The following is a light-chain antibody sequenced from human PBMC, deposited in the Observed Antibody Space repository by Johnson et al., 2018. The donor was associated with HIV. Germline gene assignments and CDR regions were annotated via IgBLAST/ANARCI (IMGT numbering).Light chain of an antibody. CDR2: DNN. V-gene: IGLV1-51*01. CDR3: GTWDSSLSAYV. CDR1: SSNIGRNY. J-gene: IGLJ1*01. Sequence: QPVLTQPPSVSAAPGQKVTISCSGSSSNIGRNYVSWYQQLPGTAPKLLIFDNNKRPSGIPDRFSASKSGTSATLGITGLQTGDEADYYCGTWDSSLSAYVFGTWTKVTVL.